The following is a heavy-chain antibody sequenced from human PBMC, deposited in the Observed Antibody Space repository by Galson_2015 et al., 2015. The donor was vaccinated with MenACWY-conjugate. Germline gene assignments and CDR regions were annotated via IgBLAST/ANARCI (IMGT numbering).Heavy chain of an antibody. J-gene: IGHJ4*02. CDR3: ARGCSGGSCYSCKDY. V-gene: IGHV3-30*04. Sequence: SLRLSCAASGFSFSTYAMHWVRQAPGKGLEWVAVIPDDGSNKYYADSVKGRFTISRDNSKSTLYLQMSSLTAEDTAVYFCARGCSGGSCYSCKDYWGQGTLVTVSS. CDR2: IPDDGSNK. CDR1: GFSFSTYA. D-gene: IGHD2-15*01.